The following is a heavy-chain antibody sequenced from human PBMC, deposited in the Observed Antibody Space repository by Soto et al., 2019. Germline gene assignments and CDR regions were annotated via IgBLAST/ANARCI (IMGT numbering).Heavy chain of an antibody. CDR2: IRDSGYST. Sequence: GGSLRLSGVASGFMFDNYSISWVRQVPWKGLEWVSTIRDSGYSTYYADSVKGRFTLSRDNSKNTVFLQMNSLRAEDTALYYCAKGDWNDAGDAFDIWGQWTVVTV. V-gene: IGHV3-23*01. J-gene: IGHJ3*02. CDR3: AKGDWNDAGDAFDI. CDR1: GFMFDNYS. D-gene: IGHD1-1*01.